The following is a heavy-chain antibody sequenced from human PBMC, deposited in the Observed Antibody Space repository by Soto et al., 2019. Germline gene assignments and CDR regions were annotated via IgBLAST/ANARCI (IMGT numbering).Heavy chain of an antibody. CDR3: ARRYGYYFDD. J-gene: IGHJ4*02. CDR1: GGSIRSGDYY. V-gene: IGHV4-30-4*01. CDR2: IYYSGST. Sequence: SETLSLTCTVSGGSIRSGDYYWSWIRQPPGKGLESIGYIYYSGSTYYNPSLKSRVTISVDTSKNQFSLKLSSVTAADTAVYYCARRYGYYFDDWGQGTLVTVSS. D-gene: IGHD3-9*01.